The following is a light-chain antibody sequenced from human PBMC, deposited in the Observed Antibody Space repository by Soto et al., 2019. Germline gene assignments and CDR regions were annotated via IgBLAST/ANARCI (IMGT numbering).Light chain of an antibody. J-gene: IGKJ4*01. CDR1: QTLLSSSDGRNY. Sequence: DIVMTQSPDSLAVSLGERATINCKSSQTLLSSSDGRNYLAWYQQRPGQPPKLLFYWASSRESGVPDRFSGSGSGTDFTLTISNLQAEDVSVYYCQQYYGSPLTFGGGTKVELK. CDR3: QQYYGSPLT. V-gene: IGKV4-1*01. CDR2: WAS.